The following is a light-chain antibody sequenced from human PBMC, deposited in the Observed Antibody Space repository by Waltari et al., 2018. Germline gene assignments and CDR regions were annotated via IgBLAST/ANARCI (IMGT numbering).Light chain of an antibody. J-gene: IGKJ1*01. CDR3: LQRSNWPWT. CDR1: QSVSSS. Sequence: EIVMTQSPATLSLSPGERATLSCRASQSVSSSLAWYQQKPGQAPRLLIYGASSRATGIPDRFSGSGSGTDFTLTISGLEPEDVAVYYCLQRSNWPWTFGQGTTVEIK. V-gene: IGKV3-15*01. CDR2: GAS.